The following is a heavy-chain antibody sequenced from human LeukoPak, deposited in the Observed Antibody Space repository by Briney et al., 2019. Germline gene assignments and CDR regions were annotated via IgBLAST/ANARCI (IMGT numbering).Heavy chain of an antibody. CDR1: GFTFSSYA. J-gene: IGHJ4*02. CDR2: ISGSGGST. V-gene: IGHV3-23*01. D-gene: IGHD6-6*01. Sequence: GGSLRLTCEDSGFTFSSYAMNWVRQAPGKGLEWVSAISGSGGSTYYADSVKGRFTISRDNSKNTLYLQMNSLRAEDTAVYYFAKDLFARPVDGGQGTLVTVSS. CDR3: AKDLFARPVD.